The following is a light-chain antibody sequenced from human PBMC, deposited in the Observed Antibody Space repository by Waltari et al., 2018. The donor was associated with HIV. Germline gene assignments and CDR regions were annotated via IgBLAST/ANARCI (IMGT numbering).Light chain of an antibody. CDR3: CSYAGNNLV. V-gene: IGLV2-23*02. Sequence: QSALTQPASVSGSPGQSITVSCTGTSSDVGNYDLVSWYQQHPGKVPKVRIYEVIKRPSGVSNRFSVSKSVNTASLTISGLQPEDEADYYCCSYAGNNLVFGGGTKLTVL. J-gene: IGLJ2*01. CDR1: SSDVGNYDL. CDR2: EVI.